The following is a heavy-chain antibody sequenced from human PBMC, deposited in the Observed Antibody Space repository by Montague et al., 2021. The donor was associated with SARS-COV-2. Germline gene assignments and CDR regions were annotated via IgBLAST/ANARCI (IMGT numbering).Heavy chain of an antibody. CDR2: ISDDGSNK. V-gene: IGHV3-30*19. CDR1: GFTFSSYG. Sequence: SLRLSCAASGFTFSSYGMHWVRQAPGKGLEWVAVISDDGSNKYYADSVKGRLTISRDNSKNTLYLQMNSLRAEDTAVYYCASRENYGSGSHFQHWGQGTLVTVSS. CDR3: ASRENYGSGSHFQH. J-gene: IGHJ1*01. D-gene: IGHD3-10*01.